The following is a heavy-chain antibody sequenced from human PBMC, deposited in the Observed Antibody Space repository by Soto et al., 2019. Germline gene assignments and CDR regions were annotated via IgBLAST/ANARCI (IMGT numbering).Heavy chain of an antibody. D-gene: IGHD1-1*01. CDR1: GGSISLYY. CDR3: ARDGGEIWNNHYSYSGMDV. V-gene: IGHV4-59*01. CDR2: IYSNGST. Sequence: QVQLQESGPGLVKPSETLSLTCTVSGGSISLYYWSWIRQPPGKGLEWIGYIYSNGSTTYNPSLKSRVSISLGTSKKQVSLKLSSVTAADTAVYYCARDGGEIWNNHYSYSGMDVWGQGTTVTVSS. J-gene: IGHJ6*02.